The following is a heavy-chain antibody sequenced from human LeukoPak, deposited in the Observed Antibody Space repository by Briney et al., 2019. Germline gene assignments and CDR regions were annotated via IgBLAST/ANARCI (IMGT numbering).Heavy chain of an antibody. D-gene: IGHD1-1*01. CDR1: GFIFGDHA. V-gene: IGHV3-49*04. CDR3: TRHNPYYFDY. CDR2: IRSKAFGATT. Sequence: GRSLRLSCTGSGFIFGDHAMGWVRRAPGKGLEWVGFIRSKAFGATTEYAASVKGRFTISRDDSKSIAYLQMNSLKTEDTAVYYCTRHNPYYFDYWGQGTLVTVSS. J-gene: IGHJ4*02.